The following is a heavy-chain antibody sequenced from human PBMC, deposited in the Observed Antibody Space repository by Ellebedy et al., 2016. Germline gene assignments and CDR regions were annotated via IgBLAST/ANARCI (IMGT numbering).Heavy chain of an antibody. D-gene: IGHD3-3*01. CDR1: VYTFTSYY. CDR2: INPSGGST. V-gene: IGHV1-46*01. CDR3: ARDTIFGVVITYYYGMDV. J-gene: IGHJ6*02. Sequence: ASVNVSCXASVYTFTSYYMHWVRQAPGQGLEWMGIINPSGGSTSYAQKFQGRVTMTRDTSTSTVYMELSSLRSEDTAVYYCARDTIFGVVITYYYGMDVWGQGTTVTVSS.